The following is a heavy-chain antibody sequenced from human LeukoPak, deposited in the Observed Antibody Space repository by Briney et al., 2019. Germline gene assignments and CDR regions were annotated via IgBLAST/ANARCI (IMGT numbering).Heavy chain of an antibody. CDR1: SGSISTSNYY. CDR2: IFYSGST. CDR3: AGFLASFDAFDT. V-gene: IGHV4-39*07. D-gene: IGHD1-26*01. Sequence: SETLSLTCTVSSGSISTSNYYWGWVRQPPGKALEWTGNIFYSGSTYYSPSLKSRVTISLDTSRNQFSLKLSSVTAADTAVYYCAGFLASFDAFDTWGQGTMVTVSS. J-gene: IGHJ3*02.